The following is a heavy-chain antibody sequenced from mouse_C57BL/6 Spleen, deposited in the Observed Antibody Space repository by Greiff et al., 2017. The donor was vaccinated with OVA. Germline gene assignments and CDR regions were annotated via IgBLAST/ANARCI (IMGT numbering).Heavy chain of an antibody. CDR3: ARGKDYYYGSSHWYFDV. V-gene: IGHV1-80*01. J-gene: IGHJ1*03. D-gene: IGHD1-1*01. Sequence: QVQLQQSGAELVKPGASVKISCKASGYAFSSYWMNWVKQRPGRGLEWIRQIYPGDGDTNYNGKFKGKATLTADKSSSTAYMQLSSLTSEDSAVYFCARGKDYYYGSSHWYFDVWGTGTTVTVSS. CDR2: IYPGDGDT. CDR1: GYAFSSYW.